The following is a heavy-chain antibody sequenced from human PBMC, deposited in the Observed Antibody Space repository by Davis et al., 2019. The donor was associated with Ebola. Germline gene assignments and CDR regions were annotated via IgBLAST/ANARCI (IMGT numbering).Heavy chain of an antibody. V-gene: IGHV1-46*01. D-gene: IGHD3-10*01. J-gene: IGHJ4*02. Sequence: ASVKVSCKASGYTFTGYYMHWVRQAPGQGLEWMGIINPSGGSTSYAQKFQGRVTMTRDTSTSTVYMELSSLRSEDTAVYYCARDQVGSYGSGSYHVYWGQGTLVTVSS. CDR2: INPSGGST. CDR1: GYTFTGYY. CDR3: ARDQVGSYGSGSYHVY.